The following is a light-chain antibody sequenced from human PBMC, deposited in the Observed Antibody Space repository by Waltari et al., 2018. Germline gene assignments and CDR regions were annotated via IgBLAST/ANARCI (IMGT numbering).Light chain of an antibody. J-gene: IGLJ3*02. CDR3: CSYAGSYTWV. Sequence: QSALTQPRSVSGSPGQSVTISCTGTSSDVGGYNYVSWYQQHPGKAPKLLVYDVSKRRSGVPDRFSGSKSSNTASLTIPGLQAEDEADYYCCSYAGSYTWVFGGGTKLTVL. CDR1: SSDVGGYNY. V-gene: IGLV2-11*01. CDR2: DVS.